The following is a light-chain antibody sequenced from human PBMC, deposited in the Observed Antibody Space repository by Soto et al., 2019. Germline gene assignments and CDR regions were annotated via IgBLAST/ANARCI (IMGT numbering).Light chain of an antibody. CDR3: SSYTGTNNFGA. V-gene: IGLV2-8*01. CDR1: TSDVGVYNY. CDR2: EVR. J-gene: IGLJ1*01. Sequence: QSVLTKPPSASGSPGQSGTISCTGSTSDVGVYNYVSRYQQHPGKAPKPVIYEVRKRPAGVPDRFSGSKSGNTASLTVSGLHAEDEADDYASSYTGTNNFGAFGPGTKVTVL.